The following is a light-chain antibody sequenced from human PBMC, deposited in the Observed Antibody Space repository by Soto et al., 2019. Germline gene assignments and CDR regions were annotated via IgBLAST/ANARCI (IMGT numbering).Light chain of an antibody. Sequence: DIQMTQSPSSLSASVGDRVTIICRASQSISNYLNWYQQKPGKAPKLLIYAASTLQSGIPLRFSGSGSGTDFTLNISSLQPDDFATYYCQQSYRTPRTFGQGTKLEIK. CDR2: AAS. CDR3: QQSYRTPRT. CDR1: QSISNY. V-gene: IGKV1-39*01. J-gene: IGKJ2*01.